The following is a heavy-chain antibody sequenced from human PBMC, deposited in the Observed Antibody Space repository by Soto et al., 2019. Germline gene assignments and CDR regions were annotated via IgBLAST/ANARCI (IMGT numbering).Heavy chain of an antibody. CDR3: ARDPPDYGGNFPPFDY. V-gene: IGHV1-46*01. D-gene: IGHD4-17*01. J-gene: IGHJ4*02. Sequence: QVQLVQSGAEVKKPGASVKVSCKASGYTFTSYYMHWVRQAPGQGLEWMGIINPSGGSTSYAQKFQGRVTMTRDTSTSTVYMELSSLRSEDTAVYYCARDPPDYGGNFPPFDYWGQGTLVTVSS. CDR1: GYTFTSYY. CDR2: INPSGGST.